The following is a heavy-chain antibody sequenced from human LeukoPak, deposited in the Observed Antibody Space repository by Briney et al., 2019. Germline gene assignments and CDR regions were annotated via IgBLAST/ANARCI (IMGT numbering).Heavy chain of an antibody. Sequence: PGESLRLSCAASGFTFYSYGMHWVRQAPGKGLEWVAFIRYDGSNKYYADSVKGRFTISRDNSKNTLYLQMNSLRAEDTAVYYRARGGVDYWGQGTLVTVSS. V-gene: IGHV3-30*02. J-gene: IGHJ4*02. CDR2: IRYDGSNK. CDR1: GFTFYSYG. CDR3: ARGGVDY. D-gene: IGHD1-26*01.